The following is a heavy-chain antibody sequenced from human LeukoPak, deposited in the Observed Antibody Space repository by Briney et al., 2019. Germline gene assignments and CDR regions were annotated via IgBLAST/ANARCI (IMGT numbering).Heavy chain of an antibody. Sequence: KPSETLSLTCTVSGGSISSSSYYWGWIRQPPGKGLEWIGSIYYSGSTYYNPSLKSRVTISVDTSKNQFSLTLSSVTAADTAVYYCARLPLLDYYDSSGYYRDYWGQGTLVTVSS. CDR3: ARLPLLDYYDSSGYYRDY. V-gene: IGHV4-39*01. J-gene: IGHJ4*02. CDR1: GGSISSSSYY. CDR2: IYYSGST. D-gene: IGHD3-22*01.